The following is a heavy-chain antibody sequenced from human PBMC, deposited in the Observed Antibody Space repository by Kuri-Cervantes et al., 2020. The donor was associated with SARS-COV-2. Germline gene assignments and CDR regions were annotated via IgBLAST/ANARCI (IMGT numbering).Heavy chain of an antibody. D-gene: IGHD6-13*01. CDR1: GYSISSGYY. CDR3: ARVPRGGIAAAFWYYGMDV. J-gene: IGHJ6*02. V-gene: IGHV4-38-2*01. CDR2: VYYSGTS. Sequence: SETLSLTCAVSGYSISSGYYWGWIRQSPGKGLEWIGSVYYSGTSYYNPSLKSRATMSVDTSKNQFSLKLSSVTAADTAVYYCARVPRGGIAAAFWYYGMDVWGQGTTVTVSS.